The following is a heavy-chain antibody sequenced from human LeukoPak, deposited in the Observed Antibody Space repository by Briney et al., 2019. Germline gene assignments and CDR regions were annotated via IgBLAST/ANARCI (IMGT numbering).Heavy chain of an antibody. D-gene: IGHD6-6*01. CDR3: ATPSEYSSSSSDYYYMDV. J-gene: IGHJ6*03. Sequence: SETLSPTCTVSGGSISSSSYYWGWIRQPPGKGLEWIGSIYYSGSTYYNPSLKSRVTISVDTSKNQFSLKLSSVTAADTAVYYCATPSEYSSSSSDYYYMDVWGKGTTVTVSS. CDR1: GGSISSSSYY. V-gene: IGHV4-39*01. CDR2: IYYSGST.